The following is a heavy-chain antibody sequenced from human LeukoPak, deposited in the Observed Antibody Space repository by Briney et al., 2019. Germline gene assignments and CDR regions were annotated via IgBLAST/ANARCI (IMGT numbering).Heavy chain of an antibody. D-gene: IGHD6-19*01. CDR2: IYHSGST. CDR3: AVKDKWVPGTYTTPFDY. J-gene: IGHJ4*02. CDR1: GGSISSSNW. V-gene: IGHV4-4*02. Sequence: KPSGTLSLTCAVSGGSISSSNWWSWVRQPPGKGLEWIGEIYHSGSTNYNPSLKSRVTISVDKSKNQFSLKLTSVTAADTAVYYCAVKDKWVPGTYTTPFDYWGQGILVTVSS.